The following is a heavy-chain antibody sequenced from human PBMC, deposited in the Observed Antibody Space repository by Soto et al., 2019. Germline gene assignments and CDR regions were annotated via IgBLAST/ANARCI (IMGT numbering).Heavy chain of an antibody. Sequence: QVQLVQSGAEVKKPGASVKVSCRASGYTFSSYGINWVRQAPGQGLEWMGWISGYNGKTNYAQKFQGRVTMTTDTSTSTAYMELRNLRSDETAVYYCARQVWNGYDYGARYWGQGTLVTVSS. CDR3: ARQVWNGYDYGARY. CDR1: GYTFSSYG. CDR2: ISGYNGKT. D-gene: IGHD5-12*01. J-gene: IGHJ4*02. V-gene: IGHV1-18*01.